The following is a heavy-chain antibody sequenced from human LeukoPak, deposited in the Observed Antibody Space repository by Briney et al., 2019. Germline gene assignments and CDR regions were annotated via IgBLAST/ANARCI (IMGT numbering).Heavy chain of an antibody. CDR1: GFTFSSYA. D-gene: IGHD3-9*01. Sequence: GGPLRLSCAASGFTFSSYAMHWVRQAPGKGLEWVAVISYDGSNKYYADSVKGRFTISRDNSKNTLYLQMNSLRAEDTAVYYCAREYDILTGYYTERYFDYWGQGTLVTVSS. V-gene: IGHV3-30*04. CDR2: ISYDGSNK. CDR3: AREYDILTGYYTERYFDY. J-gene: IGHJ4*02.